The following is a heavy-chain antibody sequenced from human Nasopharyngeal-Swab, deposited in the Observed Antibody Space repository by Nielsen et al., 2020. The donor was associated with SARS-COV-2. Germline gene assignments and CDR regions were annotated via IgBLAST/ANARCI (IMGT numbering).Heavy chain of an antibody. J-gene: IGHJ4*02. Sequence: SETLSLTCTVSGGSVSSDIYSWSWIRQPPGKGLEWIGYVVYSGRTNYNPPLKSRVTISVDTSKDQFSLKLNSVTAADTAMYFCARMTTTTPFDSWGQGTLVAVSS. CDR1: GGSVSSDIYS. CDR3: ARMTTTTPFDS. D-gene: IGHD1-1*01. CDR2: VVYSGRT. V-gene: IGHV4-61*01.